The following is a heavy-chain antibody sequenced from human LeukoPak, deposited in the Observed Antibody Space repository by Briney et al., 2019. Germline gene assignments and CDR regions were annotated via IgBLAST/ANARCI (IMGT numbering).Heavy chain of an antibody. V-gene: IGHV1-18*01. CDR2: ISAYNGNT. J-gene: IGHJ5*02. CDR1: GYTFTSYG. D-gene: IGHD1-26*01. Sequence: GASVKVSCKASGYTFTSYGISWVRQAPGQGLEWMGWISAYNGNTNYAQKLQGRVTMTTDTSTSTAYMELRSLRSDDTAVYYCAKWNSGSYHKHWFDPWGQGTLVTVSS. CDR3: AKWNSGSYHKHWFDP.